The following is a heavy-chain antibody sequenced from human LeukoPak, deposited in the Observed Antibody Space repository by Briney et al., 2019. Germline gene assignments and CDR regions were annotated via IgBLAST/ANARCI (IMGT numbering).Heavy chain of an antibody. CDR1: GGTFSSYA. D-gene: IGHD2-2*01. J-gene: IGHJ4*02. V-gene: IGHV1-2*06. CDR2: INPNSGGT. CDR3: ARVLRGGYCSSTSCYHFDY. Sequence: ASVKVSCKASGGTFSSYAISWVRQAPGQGLEWMGRINPNSGGTNYAQKFQGRVTMTRDTSISTAYMELSRLRSDDTAVYYCARVLRGGYCSSTSCYHFDYWGQGTLVTVSS.